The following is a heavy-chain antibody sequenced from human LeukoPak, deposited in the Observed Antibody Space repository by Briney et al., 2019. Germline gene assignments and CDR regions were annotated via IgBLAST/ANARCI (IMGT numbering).Heavy chain of an antibody. D-gene: IGHD1-1*01. J-gene: IGHJ4*02. V-gene: IGHV1-18*01. CDR1: DYTFISYD. CDR2: ISAYNGDT. Sequence: ASVKVSFKSSDYTFISYDITWVRQAPGQGLEWMGWISAYNGDTNYAQKFQGRITMTTDTSTSTAYMELRSLRSDDTAVYYCARVSVGTSFDYWGQGTLVTVSS. CDR3: ARVSVGTSFDY.